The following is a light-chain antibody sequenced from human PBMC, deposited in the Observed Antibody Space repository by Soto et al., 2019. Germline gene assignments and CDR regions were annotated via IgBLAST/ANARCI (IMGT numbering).Light chain of an antibody. CDR2: SNN. V-gene: IGLV1-44*01. CDR1: SSNIGSNT. CDR3: AAWDDSMNGYV. J-gene: IGLJ1*01. Sequence: QSVLTHPPSASGTPGQRGTISCSGSSSNIGSNTVNWYQQLPGTAPKLLIYSNNQRPSGVPDRFSGSKSGTSASLAISGLQSEDEADYYCAAWDDSMNGYVFGTGNKVTVL.